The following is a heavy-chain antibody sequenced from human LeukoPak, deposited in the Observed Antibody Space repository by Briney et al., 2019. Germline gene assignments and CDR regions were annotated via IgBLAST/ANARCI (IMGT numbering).Heavy chain of an antibody. CDR2: INHSGST. CDR1: GGSFSGYY. V-gene: IGHV4-34*01. Sequence: KPSETLSFTCAVYGGSFSGYYLSWIRQPPGKGLEWIGEINHSGSTNYNPSLKSRVTISVDTSKNQFSLKLSSVTAADTAVYYCARGPYYDFWSGYYSPRYYFDYWGQGTLVTVSS. CDR3: ARGPYYDFWSGYYSPRYYFDY. J-gene: IGHJ4*02. D-gene: IGHD3-3*01.